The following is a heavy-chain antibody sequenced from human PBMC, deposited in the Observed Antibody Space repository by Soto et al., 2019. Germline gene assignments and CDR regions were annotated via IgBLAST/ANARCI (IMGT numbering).Heavy chain of an antibody. D-gene: IGHD2-21*02. CDR3: XXXXVTFDY. CDR1: GFSLSTSGVG. V-gene: IGHV2-5*02. J-gene: IGHJ4*02. Sequence: QITLKESGPTLVKPTQTLTLTCTFSGFSLSTSGVGVGWIRQPPGKALEWLALIYWDDDKRYSPSLKSRLTXXXXXXXXXXXXXXXXXXXXXXXXXXXXXXXVTFDYWGQGTLVTVSS. CDR2: IYWDDDK.